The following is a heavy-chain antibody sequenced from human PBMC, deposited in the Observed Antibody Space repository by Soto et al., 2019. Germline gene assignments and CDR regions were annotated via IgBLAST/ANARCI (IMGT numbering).Heavy chain of an antibody. J-gene: IGHJ3*02. CDR1: GYTFTGYY. V-gene: IGHV1-2*04. CDR2: INPNSGGT. D-gene: IGHD1-1*01. Sequence: SVKVSCKASGYTFTGYYMHWVRQAPGQRLERKRWINPNSGGTNYAQKFQGWVTMTRDTSISTAYMELSRLRSDDTAVYYCARDRSLSMNWNPGVDDAFDIWGQGTMVTVSS. CDR3: ARDRSLSMNWNPGVDDAFDI.